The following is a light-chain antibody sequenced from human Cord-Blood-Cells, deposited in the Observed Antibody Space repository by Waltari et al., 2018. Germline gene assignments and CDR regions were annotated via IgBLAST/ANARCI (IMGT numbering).Light chain of an antibody. CDR2: WGS. Sequence: DIVMTQSPLSLPVTPGEPASISCRSSQSLLHSNGYNYLDWYLQKPGQSPQLLVYWGSNVASRVPDSFSCSGSGTDFTLKSSRVEAEDVGVYYCMQALQTPCTFGGGTKVEIK. CDR1: QSLLHSNGYNY. CDR3: MQALQTPCT. J-gene: IGKJ4*01. V-gene: IGKV2-28*01.